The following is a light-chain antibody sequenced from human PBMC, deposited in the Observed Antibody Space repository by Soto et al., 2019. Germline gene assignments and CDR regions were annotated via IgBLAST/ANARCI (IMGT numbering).Light chain of an antibody. CDR1: QSVNTW. CDR2: DAS. CDR3: QQSDSYSRT. V-gene: IGKV1-5*01. J-gene: IGKJ1*01. Sequence: DIQMTQSPSTLSASVGDRVTITCRASQSVNTWLAWYQQKPGKAPKLLIYDASSLESGVPSRFSGSGSGTEFTLTISSLQPDDFATYYCQQSDSYSRTFGQGTKVESK.